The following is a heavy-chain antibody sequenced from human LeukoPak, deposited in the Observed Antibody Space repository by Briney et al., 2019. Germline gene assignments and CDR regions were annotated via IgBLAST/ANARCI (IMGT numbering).Heavy chain of an antibody. CDR3: ARALVATMTGYFDY. V-gene: IGHV4-30-4*01. Sequence: SETLSLTCTVSGGSISSGGYYWSWIRQPPGKGLEWIGYIYYSGSTYYNPSLKSRVTISVDTSKNQFSLKLSSVTAADTAVYYCARALVATMTGYFDYWGQGTLVTVSS. D-gene: IGHD5-12*01. J-gene: IGHJ4*02. CDR1: GGSISSGGYY. CDR2: IYYSGST.